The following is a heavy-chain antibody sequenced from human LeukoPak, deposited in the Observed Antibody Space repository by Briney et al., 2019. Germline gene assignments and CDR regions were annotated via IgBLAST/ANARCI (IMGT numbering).Heavy chain of an antibody. CDR1: GFPFSSYE. CDR3: ARDSVGDLLDY. CDR2: IDSSGITI. J-gene: IGHJ4*02. D-gene: IGHD4-17*01. Sequence: GGSLRLSCAGSGFPFSSYEMNWLRQAPGKGLEWVSHIDSSGITIYYGDSVRGRFTISRDNAKNSIYLQMDSLRVEDTAIYYCARDSVGDLLDYWGQGTPVTVSS. V-gene: IGHV3-48*03.